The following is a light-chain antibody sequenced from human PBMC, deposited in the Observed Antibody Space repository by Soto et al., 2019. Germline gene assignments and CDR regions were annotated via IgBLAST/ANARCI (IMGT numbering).Light chain of an antibody. CDR3: SSYAGDNNLV. CDR2: ADN. V-gene: IGLV1-47*02. J-gene: IGLJ2*01. CDR1: ASNIGTFY. Sequence: QSVLTQPPSASATPGQGVTVSCSGSASNIGTFYVSWYQHLPGTAPKLLIYADNQRPSGVPDRFSGSKSGTSASLAISGLRSGDEADYYCSSYAGDNNLVFGGGTKLTVL.